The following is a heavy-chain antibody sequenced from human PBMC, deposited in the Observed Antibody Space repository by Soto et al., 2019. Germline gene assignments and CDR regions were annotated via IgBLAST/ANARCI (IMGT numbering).Heavy chain of an antibody. D-gene: IGHD1-1*01. V-gene: IGHV3-9*01. CDR3: AKDIKWNLPAGYLDN. Sequence: EVQLVESGGGLVQPGRSLRLSCIASGFTFDDHAMHWVRQAPGKGLEWVSGISWNSGYIGYADSVKGRFIISRDNAKNSVHLQMNSLRAEDTAFYYCAKDIKWNLPAGYLDNWGQGTLVTVSS. J-gene: IGHJ4*02. CDR2: ISWNSGYI. CDR1: GFTFDDHA.